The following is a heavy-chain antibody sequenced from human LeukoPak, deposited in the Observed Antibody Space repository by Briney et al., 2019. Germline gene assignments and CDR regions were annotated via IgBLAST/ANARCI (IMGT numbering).Heavy chain of an antibody. Sequence: ASAKVSCKASGYTFSSYYMHWVRQAPGQGLEWMTIINPSGGSTTYAQKFQGRVTMTRDTSTSTVYMELSSLRSEDTAVYYCARGYYYDSSAGPSEYWGQGTLVTVSS. D-gene: IGHD3-22*01. CDR3: ARGYYYDSSAGPSEY. CDR1: GYTFSSYY. CDR2: INPSGGST. V-gene: IGHV1-46*01. J-gene: IGHJ4*02.